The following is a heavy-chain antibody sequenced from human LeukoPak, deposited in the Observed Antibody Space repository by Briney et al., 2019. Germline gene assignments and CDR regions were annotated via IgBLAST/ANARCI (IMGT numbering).Heavy chain of an antibody. Sequence: ASVKVSCKASGYTFTSYYMHWVRQAPGQGLEWMGIINPSGGSTSYAQKFQGRVTMTRDTSTSTVYMELSSLRSEDTAVYYCARGGIAAAGTRWFDPWGQGTLVTVSS. V-gene: IGHV1-46*01. CDR2: INPSGGST. D-gene: IGHD6-13*01. CDR3: ARGGIAAAGTRWFDP. CDR1: GYTFTSYY. J-gene: IGHJ5*02.